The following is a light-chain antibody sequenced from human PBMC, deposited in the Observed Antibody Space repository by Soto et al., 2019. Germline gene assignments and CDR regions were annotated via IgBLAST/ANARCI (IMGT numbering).Light chain of an antibody. CDR3: QQYGSPWT. Sequence: EIVLTQSPGTLSLSPGERATLSCTASQSVSSSYLAWYQQKPGQAPRLLIYGASSRATGIPDRFSGSGSGTDFSLTISRLEPEDFAVYYCQQYGSPWTFGQVTKVEIK. CDR1: QSVSSSY. V-gene: IGKV3-20*01. J-gene: IGKJ1*01. CDR2: GAS.